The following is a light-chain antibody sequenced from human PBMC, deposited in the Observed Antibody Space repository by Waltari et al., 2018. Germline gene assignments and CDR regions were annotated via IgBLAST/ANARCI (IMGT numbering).Light chain of an antibody. V-gene: IGKV3-20*01. CDR3: QQYGNSAPIT. CDR1: QSVSSRW. J-gene: IGKJ5*01. Sequence: EIVLTQSPGTLSLSPGERVTLSCRASQSVSSRWLAWYQQKPGQAPRRLIYGGSSRATGIADRFSGSGSGTEFTITIARLEPEDFAMYYCQQYGNSAPITFGQGTRLEIK. CDR2: GGS.